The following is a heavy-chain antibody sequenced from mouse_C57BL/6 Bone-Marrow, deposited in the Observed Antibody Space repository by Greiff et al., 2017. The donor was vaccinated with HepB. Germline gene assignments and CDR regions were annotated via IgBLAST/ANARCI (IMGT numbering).Heavy chain of an antibody. D-gene: IGHD3-2*02. J-gene: IGHJ3*01. CDR2: IWTGGGT. V-gene: IGHV2-9-1*01. Sequence: QVQLKESGPGLVAPSQSLSITCTVPGFSLPSYAISWVRQPPGKGLEWLGVIWTGGGTNYNSALKSRLSISKDNSKSQVFLKMNSLQTDDTARYYCASPDSSGEGFAYWGQGTLVTVSA. CDR1: GFSLPSYA. CDR3: ASPDSSGEGFAY.